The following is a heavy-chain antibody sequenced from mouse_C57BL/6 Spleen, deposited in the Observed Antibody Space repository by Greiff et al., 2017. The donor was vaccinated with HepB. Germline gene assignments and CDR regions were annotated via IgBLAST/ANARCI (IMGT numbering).Heavy chain of an antibody. Sequence: QVQLQQSGPGLVQPSQSLSITCTVSGFSFTSYGVHWVRQSPGKGLEWLGVIWSGGSTDYNAAFISRLSISKDNSKSQVFFKMNSLQADDTAIYYCARYDGYFYYFDYWGQGTTLTVSS. D-gene: IGHD2-3*01. J-gene: IGHJ2*01. CDR3: ARYDGYFYYFDY. V-gene: IGHV2-2*01. CDR2: IWSGGST. CDR1: GFSFTSYG.